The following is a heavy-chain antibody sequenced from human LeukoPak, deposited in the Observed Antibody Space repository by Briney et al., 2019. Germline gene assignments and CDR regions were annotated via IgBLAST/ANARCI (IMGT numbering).Heavy chain of an antibody. V-gene: IGHV3-48*02. D-gene: IGHD2-21*01. CDR3: ARVWQDYSGVDY. Sequence: PGGSLRLSCAASGFTFSIYAMNWVRQAPGKGLEWISYISTTGTTIHYADSVKGRFAISRDNAKSSLYLQMNSLRDEDTAVYYCARVWQDYSGVDYWGQGTLVTVSS. CDR2: ISTTGTTI. CDR1: GFTFSIYA. J-gene: IGHJ4*02.